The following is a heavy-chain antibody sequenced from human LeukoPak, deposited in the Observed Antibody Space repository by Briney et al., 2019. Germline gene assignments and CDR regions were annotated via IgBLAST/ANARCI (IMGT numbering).Heavy chain of an antibody. CDR2: INPSGGST. CDR3: ARQINGSYVFDAFDI. J-gene: IGHJ3*02. D-gene: IGHD1-26*01. Sequence: ASVKVSCKASGYTFTSYYMHWVRQAPGQGLEWMGIINPSGGSTSYAQKFQGRVTMTRDTSTSTVYMELSSLRSEDTAVYYCARQINGSYVFDAFDIWGQGTMVTVSS. V-gene: IGHV1-46*01. CDR1: GYTFTSYY.